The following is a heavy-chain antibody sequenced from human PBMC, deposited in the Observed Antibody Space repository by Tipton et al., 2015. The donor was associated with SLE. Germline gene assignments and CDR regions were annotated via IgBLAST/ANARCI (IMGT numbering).Heavy chain of an antibody. J-gene: IGHJ4*02. V-gene: IGHV4-34*01. CDR1: GFTFSSYW. CDR2: INHSGST. D-gene: IGHD4/OR15-4a*01. Sequence: LRLSCAASGFTFSSYWMSWVRQAPGKGLEWIGEINHSGSTNYNPSLKSRVTISVDTSKSQFSLKLSSVTAADTAVYYCARDRHGRVANYLLDYWGQGILVTVSS. CDR3: ARDRHGRVANYLLDY.